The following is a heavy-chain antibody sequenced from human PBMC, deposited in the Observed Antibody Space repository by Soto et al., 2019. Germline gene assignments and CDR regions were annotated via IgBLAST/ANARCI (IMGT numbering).Heavy chain of an antibody. CDR2: IIPIFGTA. CDR3: AIGNKARYYDFWSGYYSSDWFDP. D-gene: IGHD3-3*01. V-gene: IGHV1-69*01. J-gene: IGHJ5*02. Sequence: QVQLVQSGAEVKKPGSSVKVSCKASGGTFSSYAISWVRQAPGQGLEWMGGIIPIFGTANYAQKFQGRVTITADESTSTAYMELSSLRSEDTAVYYCAIGNKARYYDFWSGYYSSDWFDPWGQGPLVTVSS. CDR1: GGTFSSYA.